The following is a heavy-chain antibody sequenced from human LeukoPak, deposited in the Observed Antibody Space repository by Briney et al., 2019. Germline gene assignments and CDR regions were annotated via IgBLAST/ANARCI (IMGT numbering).Heavy chain of an antibody. D-gene: IGHD3-16*02. V-gene: IGHV3-30*03. J-gene: IGHJ6*03. CDR3: ARLTHNYDYVWGSYPIDYYYYMDV. CDR2: ISYDGSNK. Sequence: GGSLRLSCAASGFTFSSYGMHWVRQAPGKGLEWVAVISYDGSNKYYADSVKGRFTISRDNSKNTLYLQMNSLRSDDTAVYYCARLTHNYDYVWGSYPIDYYYYMDVWGKGTTVTISS. CDR1: GFTFSSYG.